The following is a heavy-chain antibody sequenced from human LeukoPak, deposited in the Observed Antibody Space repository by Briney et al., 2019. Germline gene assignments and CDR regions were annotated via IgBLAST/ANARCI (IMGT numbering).Heavy chain of an antibody. V-gene: IGHV3-7*03. D-gene: IGHD6-19*01. CDR3: ARARLSYSSGCLYYFDY. CDR1: GFTFSSYW. CDR2: IKQDGSEK. Sequence: GGSLRLSCAASGFTFSSYWMSWVRQAPGKGLEWVANIKQDGSEKYYVDSVKGRFTISRDNAKNSLYLQMNSLRAEDTAVYYCARARLSYSSGCLYYFDYWGQGTLVTVSS. J-gene: IGHJ4*02.